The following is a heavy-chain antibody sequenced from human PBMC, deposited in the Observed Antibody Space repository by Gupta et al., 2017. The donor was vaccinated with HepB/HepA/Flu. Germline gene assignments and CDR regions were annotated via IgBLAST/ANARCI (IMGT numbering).Heavy chain of an antibody. CDR3: ARDPRSSPGTGVYP. Sequence: ELQMVESGGGLVLPGGSLRLSCAASGCSVTRRAMTWVRQSPGKGPEWVSLMYSVGNTYYADSVKCRFTISRDDSKNARSLQMNSLRTEDTSFYYCARDPRSSPGTGVYPCGQGTLVTVAS. CDR2: MYSVGNT. D-gene: IGHD5/OR15-5a*01. J-gene: IGHJ5*02. CDR1: GCSVTRRA. V-gene: IGHV3-66*01.